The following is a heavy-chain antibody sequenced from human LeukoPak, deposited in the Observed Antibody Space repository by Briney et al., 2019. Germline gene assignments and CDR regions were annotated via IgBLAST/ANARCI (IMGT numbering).Heavy chain of an antibody. D-gene: IGHD5-12*01. Sequence: PGGSLRLSCAASGFTFSNAWMSWVRQAPGKGLEWVGRIKSKTDGGTTDYAAPVKGRFTISRDDSTNTLYLQMNSLKTEDTAVYYCTTDQSHRGYDPGYFDYWGQGTLVTVSS. J-gene: IGHJ4*02. CDR2: IKSKTDGGTT. CDR1: GFTFSNAW. CDR3: TTDQSHRGYDPGYFDY. V-gene: IGHV3-15*01.